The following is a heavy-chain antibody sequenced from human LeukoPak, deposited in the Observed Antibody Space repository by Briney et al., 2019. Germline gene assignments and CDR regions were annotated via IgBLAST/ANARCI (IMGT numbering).Heavy chain of an antibody. D-gene: IGHD2-21*01. CDR3: ARVLSLFYFDS. J-gene: IGHJ4*02. Sequence: PGGSLRPSCAASGFTFSSYEMNWVRQAPGKGLEWVSYISSSGSTIYYPASVKGRFTISRDNAKNSLYLQMNSLRAGDTAVYYCARVLSLFYFDSWGQGTLVTVSS. CDR2: ISSSGSTI. CDR1: GFTFSSYE. V-gene: IGHV3-48*03.